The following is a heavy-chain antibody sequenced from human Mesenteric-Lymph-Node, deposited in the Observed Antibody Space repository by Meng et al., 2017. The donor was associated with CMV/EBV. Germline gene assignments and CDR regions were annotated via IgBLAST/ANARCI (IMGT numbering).Heavy chain of an antibody. V-gene: IGHV4-39*01. J-gene: IGHJ5*02. CDR2: IHYNGRT. CDR1: GGSFTSESYR. Sequence: SETLSLTCTMSGGSFTSESYRWNWVRQPPGKGLEWIGNIHYNGRTFYNPSFRSRLTISMDTSKNQFSLRLRSVTAADTAVYYCARHLVEPASDPFDPWGQGILVTVSS. D-gene: IGHD2-8*02. CDR3: ARHLVEPASDPFDP.